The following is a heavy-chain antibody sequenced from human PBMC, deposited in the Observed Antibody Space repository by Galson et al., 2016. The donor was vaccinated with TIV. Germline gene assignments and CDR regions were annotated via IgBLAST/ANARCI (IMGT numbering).Heavy chain of an antibody. J-gene: IGHJ4*02. CDR1: GYTFTSFD. CDR3: ARGHYYDSSGYSFDF. Sequence: SVKVSCKASGYTFTSFDISWIRQAPGQGLEWVGWMSPPNGNTGYAQKFRGRITMTRHPSTTTVYMELSGLTSEDTAVYYCARGHYYDSSGYSFDFWGQGNLVTVSS. V-gene: IGHV1-8*01. D-gene: IGHD3-22*01. CDR2: MSPPNGNT.